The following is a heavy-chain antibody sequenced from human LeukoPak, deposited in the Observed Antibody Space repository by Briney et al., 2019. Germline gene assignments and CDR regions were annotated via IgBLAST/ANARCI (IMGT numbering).Heavy chain of an antibody. CDR3: ARDTHYDILTGYYYDAFDI. Sequence: SETLSLTCTVSGGSISSYYWSWIRQPPGKGLEWIGYIYYRGSTNYNPSLKSRVTISVDTSKNRFSLKLSSVTAADTAVYYCARDTHYDILTGYYYDAFDIWGQGTMVTVSS. CDR1: GGSISSYY. V-gene: IGHV4-59*01. CDR2: IYYRGST. J-gene: IGHJ3*02. D-gene: IGHD3-9*01.